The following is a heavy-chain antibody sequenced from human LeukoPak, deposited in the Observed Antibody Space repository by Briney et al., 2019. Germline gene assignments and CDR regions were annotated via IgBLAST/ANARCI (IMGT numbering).Heavy chain of an antibody. D-gene: IGHD2-2*01. CDR2: INWSGGST. Sequence: PGGSLRLSCTASGFAFDEHGMRWVRQDAGKGLGWVSGINWSGGSTGYADPLRGRFTISRDNAKNSLYLQMDSLRAEDTALYYCARAPITSPFYFDSWGQGTLVTVSS. CDR3: ARAPITSPFYFDS. CDR1: GFAFDEHG. V-gene: IGHV3-20*04. J-gene: IGHJ4*02.